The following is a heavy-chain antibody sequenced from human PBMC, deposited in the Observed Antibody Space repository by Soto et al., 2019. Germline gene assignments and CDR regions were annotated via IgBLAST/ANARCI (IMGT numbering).Heavy chain of an antibody. D-gene: IGHD4-17*01. CDR3: ARVGTVAYYYYYGMDV. Sequence: VASVKVSCKASGGTFSSYAISWVRQAPGQGLEWMGGIIPIFGTANYAQKFQGRVTITADKSTSTAYMELSSLRSEDTAVYYCARVGTVAYYYYYGMDVWGQGTTVTVSS. V-gene: IGHV1-69*06. CDR2: IIPIFGTA. J-gene: IGHJ6*02. CDR1: GGTFSSYA.